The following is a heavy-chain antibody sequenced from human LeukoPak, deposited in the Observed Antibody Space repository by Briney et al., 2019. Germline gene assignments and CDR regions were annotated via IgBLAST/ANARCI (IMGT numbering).Heavy chain of an antibody. CDR2: MNPNSGDT. V-gene: IGHV1-8*02. D-gene: IGHD3-22*01. CDR3: ARGLGDYYDTSDYYYAVPAH. Sequence: ASVKVSCKASGYTFTGYYMHWVRQAPGQGLEWMGWMNPNSGDTAYAQKFQGRVAMTRDTSITTAYMELSSLRSEDTAVYYCARGLGDYYDTSDYYYAVPAHWGQGTLVTVSS. CDR1: GYTFTGYY. J-gene: IGHJ4*02.